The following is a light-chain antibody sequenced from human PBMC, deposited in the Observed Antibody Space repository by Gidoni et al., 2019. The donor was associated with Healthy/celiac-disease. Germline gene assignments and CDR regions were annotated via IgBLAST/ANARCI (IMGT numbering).Light chain of an antibody. CDR1: QGISSY. CDR3: QQLNSYLLT. V-gene: IGKV1-9*01. Sequence: DIQLPPSPSFLSASVGDRVTITCRASQGISSYLAWYQQKPGKAPKLLIYAASTLQSGVPSRFSGSGSGTEFTLTISSLQHEECATYYCQQLNSYLLTFGGGTKVEIK. J-gene: IGKJ4*01. CDR2: AAS.